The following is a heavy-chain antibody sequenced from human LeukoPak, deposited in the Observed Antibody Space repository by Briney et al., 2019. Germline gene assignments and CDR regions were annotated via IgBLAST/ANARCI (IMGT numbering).Heavy chain of an antibody. CDR1: GFTFSSYG. Sequence: GGPLRLSCAASGFTFSSYGMHWVRQAPGKGLEWVAFIRYDGSNKYYADSVKGRFTISRDNSKNTLYLQMNSLRAEDTAVYYCAKEIGGGLLWFGELLPGDYWGQGTLVTVSS. D-gene: IGHD3-10*01. J-gene: IGHJ4*02. CDR2: IRYDGSNK. CDR3: AKEIGGGLLWFGELLPGDY. V-gene: IGHV3-30*02.